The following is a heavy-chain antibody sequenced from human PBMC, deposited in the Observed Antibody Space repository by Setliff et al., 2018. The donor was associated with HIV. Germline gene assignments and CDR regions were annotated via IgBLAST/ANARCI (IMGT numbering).Heavy chain of an antibody. J-gene: IGHJ4*02. CDR2: TTNKADSYNT. D-gene: IGHD2-15*01. Sequence: LRLSCAASGFTLSDQYMDWVRQAPGKGLEWVGRTTNKADSYNTNYAASVKGRFTIARDDSKKSLYLQMNSLKIEGTAVYYCVRGLGSEFDYWGQGTLVTVSS. V-gene: IGHV3-72*01. CDR1: GFTLSDQY. CDR3: VRGLGSEFDY.